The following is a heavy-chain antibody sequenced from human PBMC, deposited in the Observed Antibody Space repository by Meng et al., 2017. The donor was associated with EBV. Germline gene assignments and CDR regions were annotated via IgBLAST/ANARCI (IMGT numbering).Heavy chain of an antibody. CDR3: ASESGRGYTPDY. Sequence: QGQLVASAAEVKQPGASVKVSCKTSGGPFRNYAISWVRQAPGQGLEWLGGFLPTLGAPNYAQKFHGRVSITADESTSTHYMDLSSLRSEDTAVYYCASESGRGYTPDYWGQGTLVTVSS. J-gene: IGHJ4*02. D-gene: IGHD3-10*01. CDR2: FLPTLGAP. CDR1: GGPFRNYA. V-gene: IGHV1-69*01.